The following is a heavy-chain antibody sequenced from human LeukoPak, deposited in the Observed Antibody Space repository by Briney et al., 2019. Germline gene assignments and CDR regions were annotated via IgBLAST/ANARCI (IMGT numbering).Heavy chain of an antibody. CDR2: MSYDGRNT. CDR3: AKVQLERRELLPNFDY. D-gene: IGHD1-1*01. V-gene: IGHV3-30*18. Sequence: GRSLRLSCAASGFTFSSYGMHWVRQAPGKGLEWEAVMSYDGRNTYYADSVKGRFTISRDNSKNTLYLQMNSLRTEDTAVYYCAKVQLERRELLPNFDYWGQGTLVTVSS. CDR1: GFTFSSYG. J-gene: IGHJ4*02.